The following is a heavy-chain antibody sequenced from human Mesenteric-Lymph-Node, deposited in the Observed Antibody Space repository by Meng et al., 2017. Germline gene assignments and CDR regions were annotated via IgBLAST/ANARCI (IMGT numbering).Heavy chain of an antibody. CDR2: INPNSGGT. V-gene: IGHV1-2*02. J-gene: IGHJ4*02. CDR1: GYTFTGYY. D-gene: IGHD2-8*01. Sequence: ASVKVSCKASGYTFTGYYMHWVRQAPGQGLEWMGWINPNSGGTNYAQKFQGRVTMTRDTSISTAYMELSRLRSEDTAVYYCAKDRTDNPLGVYNWGQGTLVTVSS. CDR3: AKDRTDNPLGVYN.